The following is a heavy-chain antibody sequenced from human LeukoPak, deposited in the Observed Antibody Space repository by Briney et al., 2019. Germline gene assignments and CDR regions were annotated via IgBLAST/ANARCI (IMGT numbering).Heavy chain of an antibody. Sequence: PSETLSLTCTVSGGSISSGGYYWSWIRQHPGKGLEWIGYIYYSGSTYYNPSLKSRVTISVDTSKNQFSLKLSSVTAADTAVYYCARLEGLGYCSSTSCPGNWFDPWGQGTLVTVSS. V-gene: IGHV4-31*03. CDR3: ARLEGLGYCSSTSCPGNWFDP. CDR1: GGSISSGGYY. CDR2: IYYSGST. J-gene: IGHJ5*02. D-gene: IGHD2-2*01.